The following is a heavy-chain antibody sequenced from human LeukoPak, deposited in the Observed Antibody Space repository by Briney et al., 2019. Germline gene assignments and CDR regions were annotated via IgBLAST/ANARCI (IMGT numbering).Heavy chain of an antibody. Sequence: PSETLCLTCTVSGGSISSYYWSWVRQPPGKGLEWIGYIYYSGSTNYNPSLKSRVTISVDTSKNQFSLKLSSVTAADTAVYYCARDAFSSGFFFDYWGQGTLVTVSS. CDR1: GGSISSYY. CDR3: ARDAFSSGFFFDY. CDR2: IYYSGST. V-gene: IGHV4-59*01. J-gene: IGHJ4*02. D-gene: IGHD6-19*01.